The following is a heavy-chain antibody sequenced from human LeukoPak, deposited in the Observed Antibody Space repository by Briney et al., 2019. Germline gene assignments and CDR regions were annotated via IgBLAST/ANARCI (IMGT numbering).Heavy chain of an antibody. CDR2: ISGSGSST. D-gene: IGHD3-9*01. Sequence: GGSLRLSCAASGFTFSGYAMTWVRQAPGKGLEWVSTISGSGSSTYYADSVKGRFTISRDNSKNTLYLQMNSLRAEDTAVYYCATTSFDWVFYFDYWGQGTLVTVSS. V-gene: IGHV3-23*01. CDR3: ATTSFDWVFYFDY. CDR1: GFTFSGYA. J-gene: IGHJ4*02.